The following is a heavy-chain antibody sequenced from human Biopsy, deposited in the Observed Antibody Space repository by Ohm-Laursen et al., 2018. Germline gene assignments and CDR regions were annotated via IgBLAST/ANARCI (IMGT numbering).Heavy chain of an antibody. CDR1: GGSIISYY. Sequence: SQTLSLTCSVSGGSIISYYWTWIRQPPGKGLEWIGHVYNGGRTNYNPSLKSRVTISKDTSKNQFSLQVNSVTAADTAVYYCARTPRDSFWSGSYKRGLWFDPWGQGTLVTVSS. D-gene: IGHD3-3*01. J-gene: IGHJ5*02. CDR3: ARTPRDSFWSGSYKRGLWFDP. V-gene: IGHV4-59*01. CDR2: VYNGGRT.